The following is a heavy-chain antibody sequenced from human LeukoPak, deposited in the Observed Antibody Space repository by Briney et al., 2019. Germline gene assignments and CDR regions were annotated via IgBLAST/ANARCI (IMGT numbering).Heavy chain of an antibody. V-gene: IGHV1-69*13. Sequence: ASVKVSCKASGGTFSSYAISWVRQAPGQGLEWMGGIIPIFGTANYAQKFQGRVTITADESTSTAYMELSSLKSEDTAVYYCARAGIAVAGTDWFDPWGQGTLVTVSS. D-gene: IGHD6-19*01. CDR2: IIPIFGTA. CDR3: ARAGIAVAGTDWFDP. J-gene: IGHJ5*02. CDR1: GGTFSSYA.